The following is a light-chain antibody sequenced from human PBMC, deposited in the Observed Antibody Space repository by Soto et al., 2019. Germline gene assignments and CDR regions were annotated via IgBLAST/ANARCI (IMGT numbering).Light chain of an antibody. CDR3: QQRSNWPPVT. V-gene: IGKV3-11*01. J-gene: IGKJ4*01. CDR2: DAS. CDR1: QSVSRY. Sequence: EIVLTQSPATLSLSPGERATLSCRASQSVSRYLAWYQQKPGQARRLLIYDASNRATGIPARFSGSGSGTDFTLTISSLEPEDFALYYCQQRSNWPPVTFGGGTKVEIK.